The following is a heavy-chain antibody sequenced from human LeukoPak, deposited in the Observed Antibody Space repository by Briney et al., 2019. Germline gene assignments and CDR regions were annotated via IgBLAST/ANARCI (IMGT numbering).Heavy chain of an antibody. CDR1: GASVSTYF. CDR3: AKTHCGGGSCDKFDS. Sequence: PSETLSLTCTVSGASVSTYFWSWIRQPAGKTLEWIGRVYASGTTYYNPSLRSRVTLSIDTSKNQFSLSLNSVTAADTAVYYCAKTHCGGGSCDKFDSWGQGTLVTVSS. V-gene: IGHV4-4*07. CDR2: VYASGTT. J-gene: IGHJ5*01. D-gene: IGHD2-21*01.